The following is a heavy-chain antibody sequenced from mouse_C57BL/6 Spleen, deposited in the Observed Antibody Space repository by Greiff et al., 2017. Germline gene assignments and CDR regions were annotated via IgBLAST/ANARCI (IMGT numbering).Heavy chain of an antibody. CDR3: ARGVYGYDDEGAMDY. D-gene: IGHD2-2*01. CDR1: GFTFSDYY. CDR2: INYDGSST. J-gene: IGHJ4*01. V-gene: IGHV5-16*01. Sequence: EVQWVESEGGLVQPGRSMKLSCTASGFTFSDYYMAWVRQVPEKGLEWVANINYDGSSTYYLDSLKSRFIISRDNAKNILYLQMSSLKSEDTATYYCARGVYGYDDEGAMDYWGQGTSVTVSS.